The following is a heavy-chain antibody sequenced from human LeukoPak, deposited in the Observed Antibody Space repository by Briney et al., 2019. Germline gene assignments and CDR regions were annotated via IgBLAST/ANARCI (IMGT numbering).Heavy chain of an antibody. J-gene: IGHJ4*02. V-gene: IGHV3-23*01. CDR3: AKDQYSSGWYFTYQFDY. CDR1: GFTFNSYA. D-gene: IGHD6-19*01. CDR2: ISDSGGNT. Sequence: GGSLRLSCAASGFTFNSYAMSWVRQAPWDRLQWVSGISDSGGNTYYADSVKGRFTISRDNSKNTLYLQMNSLRAEDTAVYYCAKDQYSSGWYFTYQFDYWGQGTLVTVSS.